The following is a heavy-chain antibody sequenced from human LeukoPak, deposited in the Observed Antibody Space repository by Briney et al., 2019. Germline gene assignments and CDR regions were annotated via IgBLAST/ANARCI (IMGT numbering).Heavy chain of an antibody. D-gene: IGHD3-22*01. J-gene: IGHJ5*02. Sequence: GASVKVSCKASGYTFTTYYVHWVRQAPGQGLEWMGIIYPSGGSTSYAQKFQGRVTMTRDTSTSTVYMELNSLRSEDTAVYYCARDISSGSHTWCDPWGQGTPVTVSS. CDR1: GYTFTTYY. CDR2: IYPSGGST. V-gene: IGHV1-46*01. CDR3: ARDISSGSHTWCDP.